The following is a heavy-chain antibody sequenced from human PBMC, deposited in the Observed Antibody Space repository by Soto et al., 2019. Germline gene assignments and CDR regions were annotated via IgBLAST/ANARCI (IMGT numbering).Heavy chain of an antibody. V-gene: IGHV3-30*18. Sequence: GGSLRLSCVASEFTFKNFAMSWVRQAPGKGLEWVAGISYDGSNKYYAGSVKGRFTISRDNSKNTLYLQMNSLRAEDTAVYYCAKEGVESSYYYYGMDVWGQGTTVTVSS. CDR2: ISYDGSNK. J-gene: IGHJ6*02. CDR3: AKEGVESSYYYYGMDV. CDR1: EFTFKNFA. D-gene: IGHD3-10*01.